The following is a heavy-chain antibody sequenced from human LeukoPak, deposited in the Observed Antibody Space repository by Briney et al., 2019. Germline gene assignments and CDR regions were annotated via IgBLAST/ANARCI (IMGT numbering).Heavy chain of an antibody. CDR2: ISGSGGST. V-gene: IGHV3-23*01. CDR3: AKRSVAGYYDSSYYFDY. CDR1: GFTFSSYA. Sequence: GGSLRLSCAASGFTFSSYAMSWVRQAPGKGLEWVSAISGSGGSTYYADSVKGRFTISRDNSKNTLYLQMNSLRAADTAVYYCAKRSVAGYYDSSYYFDYWGQGTLVTVSS. J-gene: IGHJ4*02. D-gene: IGHD3-22*01.